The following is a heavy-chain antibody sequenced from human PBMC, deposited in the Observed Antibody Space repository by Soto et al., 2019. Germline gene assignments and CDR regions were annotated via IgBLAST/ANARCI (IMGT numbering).Heavy chain of an antibody. V-gene: IGHV4-34*01. Sequence: SETLSLTCAVYGGSFSGYYWSWIRQPPGKGLEWIGEINHSGSTNYNPSLKSRVTISVDTSKNQFSLKLSSVTAADTAVYYCARGKTTVTAPFDYWGQGTLVTVSS. J-gene: IGHJ4*02. D-gene: IGHD4-4*01. CDR2: INHSGST. CDR1: GGSFSGYY. CDR3: ARGKTTVTAPFDY.